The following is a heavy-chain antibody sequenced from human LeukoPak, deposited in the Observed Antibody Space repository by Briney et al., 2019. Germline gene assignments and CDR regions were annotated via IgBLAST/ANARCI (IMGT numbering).Heavy chain of an antibody. CDR1: GYTFTSYD. J-gene: IGHJ5*02. D-gene: IGHD2-15*01. V-gene: IGHV1-8*01. Sequence: ASVTVSCKASGYTFTSYDINWVRQAPGQGLEWMGWMNPNSGNTGYAQKFQGRVTMTRNTSISTAYMELSSLRSEDTAVYYCARASCSGGSCYRYWFDHWGQGTLVTVSS. CDR3: ARASCSGGSCYRYWFDH. CDR2: MNPNSGNT.